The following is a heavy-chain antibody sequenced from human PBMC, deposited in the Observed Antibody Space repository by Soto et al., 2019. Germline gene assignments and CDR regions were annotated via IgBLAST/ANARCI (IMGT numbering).Heavy chain of an antibody. CDR3: AREWELPSRFDY. D-gene: IGHD1-26*01. CDR1: GFTFSSYA. CDR2: ISYDGSNK. J-gene: IGHJ4*02. V-gene: IGHV3-30-3*01. Sequence: QVQLVESGGGVVQPGRSLRLSCAASGFTFSSYAMHWVRQAPGKGLEWVAVISYDGSNKYYADSVKGRFTISRDNSKNTLYLQMNSLRAEDTAVYYCAREWELPSRFDYWGQGTLVTVSS.